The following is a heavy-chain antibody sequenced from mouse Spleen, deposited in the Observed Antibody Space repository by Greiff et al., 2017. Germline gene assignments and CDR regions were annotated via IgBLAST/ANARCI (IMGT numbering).Heavy chain of an antibody. CDR3: NALYGYLY. CDR2: IDPENGYT. V-gene: IGHV14-4*02. D-gene: IGHD1-2*01. J-gene: IGHJ2*01. CDR1: GFNIKDYY. Sequence: EVQLQQSGAELVRSGASVKLSCTASGFNIKDYYMHWVKQRPEQGLEWIGWIDPENGYTEYAPKFQGKATMTADTSSNTAYLQLSSLTSEDTAVYYCNALYGYLYWGQGTTLTVSS.